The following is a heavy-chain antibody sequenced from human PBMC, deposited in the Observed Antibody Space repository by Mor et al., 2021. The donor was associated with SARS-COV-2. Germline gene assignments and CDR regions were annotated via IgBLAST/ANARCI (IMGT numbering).Heavy chain of an antibody. Sequence: QVPGKGLVWVSRINSDGSSTSYVDSVKGRFTISRDNAKNTLFLQMNSLRAEDTAVYYCARGQGGDYGDYLLPSDIWGQG. D-gene: IGHD4-17*01. CDR3: ARGQGGDYGDYLLPSDI. J-gene: IGHJ3*02. V-gene: IGHV3-74*01. CDR2: INSDGSST.